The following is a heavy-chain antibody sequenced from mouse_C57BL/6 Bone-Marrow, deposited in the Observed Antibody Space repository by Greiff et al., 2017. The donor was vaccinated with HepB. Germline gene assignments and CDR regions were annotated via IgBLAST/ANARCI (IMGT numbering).Heavy chain of an antibody. J-gene: IGHJ4*01. CDR3: TTDAMDY. V-gene: IGHV14-4*01. CDR2: IDPENGDT. CDR1: GFNIKDDY. Sequence: EVQLQQSGAELVRPGASVKLSCTASGFNIKDDYMHWVKQRPEQGLEWIGWIDPENGDTKYASKFQGKATITADTSSNTAYLQLSSLTSEDTAVYYCTTDAMDYWGQGTSVTVSS.